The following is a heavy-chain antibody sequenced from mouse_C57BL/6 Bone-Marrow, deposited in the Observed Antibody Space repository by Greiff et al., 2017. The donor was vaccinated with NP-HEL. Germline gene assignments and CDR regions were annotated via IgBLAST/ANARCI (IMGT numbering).Heavy chain of an antibody. J-gene: IGHJ3*01. D-gene: IGHD1-1*01. V-gene: IGHV10-1*01. CDR3: VRALYGSSYVAWFAY. Sequence: VKDRFTISREDSESMLYLQMNNLKTEDTAMYYCVRALYGSSYVAWFAYWGQGTLVTVSA.